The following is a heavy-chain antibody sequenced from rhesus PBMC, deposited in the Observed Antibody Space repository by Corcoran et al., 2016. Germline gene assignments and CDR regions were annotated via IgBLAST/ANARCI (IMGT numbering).Heavy chain of an antibody. CDR3: ARHAEYSNYRDY. V-gene: IGHV4S11*01. Sequence: QVQLQESGPGLVKPSETLSLTCAVSGGSISSSYWSWIRQAPGKGLEWIGRIYSSGSTYYNPSLKSRVPLSVDTSKNQFSLKLSSVTAADTAVYYCARHAEYSNYRDYWGQGVLVTVSS. CDR2: IYSSGST. CDR1: GGSISSSY. J-gene: IGHJ4*01. D-gene: IGHD4-23*01.